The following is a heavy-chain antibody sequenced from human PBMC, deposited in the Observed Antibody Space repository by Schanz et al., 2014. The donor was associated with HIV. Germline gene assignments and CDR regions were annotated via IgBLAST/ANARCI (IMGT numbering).Heavy chain of an antibody. CDR2: IWYDGSNK. CDR1: GFTFSTYG. Sequence: QVQLVESGGRVVQPGRSLRLSCAASGFTFSTYGMHWVRQAPGKGLEWVAVIWYDGSNKYYADSVKGRFTISRDNAKNTVYLQMNSLRAEDTAVYYCTRVSNYDFWSGYYSRFDYWGQGTLVTVSS. D-gene: IGHD3-3*01. V-gene: IGHV3-33*01. CDR3: TRVSNYDFWSGYYSRFDY. J-gene: IGHJ4*02.